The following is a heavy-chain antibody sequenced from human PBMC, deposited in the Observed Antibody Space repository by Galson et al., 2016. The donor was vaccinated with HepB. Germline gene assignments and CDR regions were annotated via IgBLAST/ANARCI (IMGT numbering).Heavy chain of an antibody. J-gene: IGHJ4*02. V-gene: IGHV4-39*01. D-gene: IGHD6-19*01. CDR2: IDYGGST. CDR3: ARLRGGWYPHYFDY. Sequence: TLSLTCTVSGASITSSNPNWGWIRQPPGRGLECLGNIDYGGSTYYHPSLESRVTISVDTSKNQVSLKLSSVTAADTAVYYCARLRGGWYPHYFDYWGQGILVTVSS. CDR1: GASITSSNPN.